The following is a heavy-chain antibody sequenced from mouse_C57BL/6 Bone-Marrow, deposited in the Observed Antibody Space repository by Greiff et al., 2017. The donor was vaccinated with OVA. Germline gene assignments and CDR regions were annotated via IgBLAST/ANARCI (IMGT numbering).Heavy chain of an antibody. V-gene: IGHV5-17*01. D-gene: IGHD2-5*01. CDR1: GFTFSDYG. CDR3: ARGAYSNYGYFDV. J-gene: IGHJ1*03. Sequence: EVKLQESGGGLVKPGGSLKLSCAASGFTFSDYGMHWVRQAPEKGLEWVAYISSGSSTIYYADTVKGRFTISRDNAKNTLFLQMTSLRSEDTAMYYCARGAYSNYGYFDVWGTGTTVTVSS. CDR2: ISSGSSTI.